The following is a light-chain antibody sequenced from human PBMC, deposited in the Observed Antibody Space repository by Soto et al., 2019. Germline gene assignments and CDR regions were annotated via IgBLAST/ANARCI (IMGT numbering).Light chain of an antibody. J-gene: IGKJ5*01. Sequence: EIVMMQSPAALSVSPGERATLSCRASQSVSSNLAWYQQKPGQAPRLLIYGASTRATGIPARFSGSGSGTEFTLTISSLQSEDFAVYYCQQYNIWPLTFGQGTRLEIK. V-gene: IGKV3-15*01. CDR3: QQYNIWPLT. CDR2: GAS. CDR1: QSVSSN.